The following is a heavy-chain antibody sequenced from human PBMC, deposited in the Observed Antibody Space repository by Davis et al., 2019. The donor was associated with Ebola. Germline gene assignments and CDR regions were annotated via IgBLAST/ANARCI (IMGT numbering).Heavy chain of an antibody. J-gene: IGHJ4*02. CDR3: ARAAWGPNYYFDY. D-gene: IGHD7-27*01. CDR1: GFMFSNFA. CDR2: ISYDGSNK. Sequence: GESLKISCAASGFMFSNFAMNWVRQAPGKGLEWVAVISYDGSNKYYADSVKGRFTISRDNSKNTLYLQMNSLRAEDTAVYYCARAAWGPNYYFDYWGQGTLVTVSS. V-gene: IGHV3-30-3*01.